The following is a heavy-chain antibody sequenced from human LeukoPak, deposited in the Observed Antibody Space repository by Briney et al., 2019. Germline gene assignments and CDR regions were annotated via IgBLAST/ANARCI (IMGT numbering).Heavy chain of an antibody. V-gene: IGHV3-30*18. D-gene: IGHD2-2*02. J-gene: IGHJ3*02. CDR1: GFTFSSYG. CDR3: AKPYCSSTSCYNAFDI. CDR2: ISYDGSNK. Sequence: SGGSLRLSCAASGFTFSSYGMHWVRQAPGKGLEWVAVISYDGSNKYYADSVKGRFTISGDNSKNTLYLQMNSLRAEDTAVYYCAKPYCSSTSCYNAFDIWGQGTMVTVSS.